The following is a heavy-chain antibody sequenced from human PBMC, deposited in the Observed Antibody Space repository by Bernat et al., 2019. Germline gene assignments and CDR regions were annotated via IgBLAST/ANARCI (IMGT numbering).Heavy chain of an antibody. D-gene: IGHD6-13*01. Sequence: EVQLLESGGGLVQPGGSLRLSCAASGFTFSNYALTWVRQAPGKGLEWVSAVRGRDGSTYYADSVKGRFIMSRDRSRDTMDLKMNSLRPEDTAVYYCAKASPYGTTWYGRVDVWGQGTTVTVSS. CDR2: VRGRDGST. V-gene: IGHV3-23*01. J-gene: IGHJ6*02. CDR1: GFTFSNYA. CDR3: AKASPYGTTWYGRVDV.